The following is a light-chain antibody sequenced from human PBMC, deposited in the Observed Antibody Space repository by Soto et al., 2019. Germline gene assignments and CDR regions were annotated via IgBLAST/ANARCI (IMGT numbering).Light chain of an antibody. CDR2: DAS. J-gene: IGKJ1*01. Sequence: DIQMTQSPSILSAIVRDRVTVTCRASQTIGSWLAWYQQKPGRAPKLLIFDASSLESGVPSRFSGSGSGTEFTLTISSPQPDDFATYYCQQYNSYLFGQGTKVDIK. CDR3: QQYNSYL. V-gene: IGKV1-5*01. CDR1: QTIGSW.